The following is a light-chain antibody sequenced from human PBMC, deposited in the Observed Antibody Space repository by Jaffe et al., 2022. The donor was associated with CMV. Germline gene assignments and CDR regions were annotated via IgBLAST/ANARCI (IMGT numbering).Light chain of an antibody. Sequence: SSELTQDPAVSVALGQTVRITCQGDSLSYYYATWYQQKPGQAPVLVIYDKNNRPSGIPDRFSGSSSGNTASLTITGAQAEDEADYYCNSRDSSGNHLGVFGGGTKLTVL. CDR3: NSRDSSGNHLGV. CDR2: DKN. CDR1: SLSYYY. V-gene: IGLV3-19*01. J-gene: IGLJ3*02.